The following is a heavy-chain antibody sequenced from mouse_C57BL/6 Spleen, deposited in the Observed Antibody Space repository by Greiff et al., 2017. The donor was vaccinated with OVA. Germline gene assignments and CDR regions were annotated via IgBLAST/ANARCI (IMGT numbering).Heavy chain of an antibody. J-gene: IGHJ1*03. D-gene: IGHD1-1*01. V-gene: IGHV1-39*01. CDR2: INPNYGTP. Sequence: EVQLQQSGPELVKPGASVQISCKASGYSFTDYNMNWVKQSNGKSLEWIGVINPNYGTPSSNQKFKGKATLTVDQSSSTAYMQLNSLTAEDSAVYYCAPLYYGSSRGYFDVWGTGTTVTVSS. CDR1: GYSFTDYN. CDR3: APLYYGSSRGYFDV.